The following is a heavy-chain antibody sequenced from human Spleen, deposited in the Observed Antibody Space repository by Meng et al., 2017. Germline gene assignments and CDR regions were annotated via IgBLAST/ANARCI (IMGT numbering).Heavy chain of an antibody. CDR2: IGHSGTT. V-gene: IGHV4-39*01. CDR3: ARGGASSKWFDP. J-gene: IGHJ5*02. CDR1: GGPISTSGYY. D-gene: IGHD2/OR15-2a*01. Sequence: QPQLQESGPGLVKPSEARSLTCSVSGGPISTSGYYWGWIRQPPGKGLEWIGSIGHSGTTYYTPSLRRRVTVSIDTSKNQFSLEVTSVTAADTAVYYCARGGASSKWFDPWGQGTLVTVSS.